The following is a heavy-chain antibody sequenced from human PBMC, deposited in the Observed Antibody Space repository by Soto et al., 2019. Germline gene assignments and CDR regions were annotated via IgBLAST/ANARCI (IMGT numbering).Heavy chain of an antibody. CDR2: ISWNSGNI. CDR1: GFTFVDYA. CDR3: VRSKGGYSYGTPFDY. V-gene: IGHV3-9*01. D-gene: IGHD5-18*01. Sequence: PGGSLRLSCAASGFTFVDYAMYWIRQVLGKGLEWVSSISWNSGNIGYADSVKGRFTTSRDNAENSLYLQMNSLRPEDTALYYCVRSKGGYSYGTPFDYWGQGTLVTVSS. J-gene: IGHJ4*02.